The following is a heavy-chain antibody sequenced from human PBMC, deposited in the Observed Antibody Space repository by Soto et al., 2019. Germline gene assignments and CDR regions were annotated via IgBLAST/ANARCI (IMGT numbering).Heavy chain of an antibody. D-gene: IGHD2-15*01. J-gene: IGHJ6*02. CDR1: EYTFIGFH. CDR2: INPKSGDT. Sequence: QVQLVQSGAEVKKPGASVKVSCEASEYTFIGFHLHWVRQAPGQGLEWMGWINPKSGDTKYAQKFQGGVTLTRDPSISTGYMELSRLESNDTAVYYCAKGLWTVGHCTGGSCYDGMDVWGQGTTVTVSS. V-gene: IGHV1-2*02. CDR3: AKGLWTVGHCTGGSCYDGMDV.